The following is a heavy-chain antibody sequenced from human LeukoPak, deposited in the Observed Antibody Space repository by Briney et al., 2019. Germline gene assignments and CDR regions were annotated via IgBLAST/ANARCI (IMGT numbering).Heavy chain of an antibody. V-gene: IGHV1-2*02. CDR1: GYTFTDYY. J-gene: IGHJ4*02. CDR3: ARDFLAGFFDY. CDR2: ISPNSGGT. Sequence: PGASVKVSCKASGYTFTDYYIHWVRQAPGQGLEWMGWISPNSGGTNYAQKFQGRVTMTRDTSISTAYMELSSLRSEDTAVYYCARDFLAGFFDYWGQGTLVTVSS. D-gene: IGHD2-15*01.